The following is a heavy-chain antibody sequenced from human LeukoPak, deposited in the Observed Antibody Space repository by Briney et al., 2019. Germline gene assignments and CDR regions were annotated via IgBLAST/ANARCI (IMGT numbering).Heavy chain of an antibody. CDR2: ISGSGGST. Sequence: GASLRLSCAASGFTFSSYAMSWVRQAPGKGLECVSAISGSGGSTYYADSVKGRFTISRDNSKNTLYLQMNSLRAEDTAVYYCAKVAYYGSGSYDMDVWGQGTTVTVSS. V-gene: IGHV3-23*01. D-gene: IGHD3-10*01. CDR1: GFTFSSYA. J-gene: IGHJ6*02. CDR3: AKVAYYGSGSYDMDV.